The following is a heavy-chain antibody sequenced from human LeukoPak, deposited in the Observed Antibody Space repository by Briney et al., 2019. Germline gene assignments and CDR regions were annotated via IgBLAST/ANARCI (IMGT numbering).Heavy chain of an antibody. CDR2: MIPILGIA. Sequence: ASVKVSCKASGGTFSSYAISWVRQAPGQGLEWMGRMIPILGIANCAQKFQGRVTITADKSTSTAYMELSSLGSEDTAVYYCARGLPSGYSYGYSTDYWGQGTLVTVSS. J-gene: IGHJ4*02. D-gene: IGHD5-18*01. CDR3: ARGLPSGYSYGYSTDY. CDR1: GGTFSSYA. V-gene: IGHV1-69*04.